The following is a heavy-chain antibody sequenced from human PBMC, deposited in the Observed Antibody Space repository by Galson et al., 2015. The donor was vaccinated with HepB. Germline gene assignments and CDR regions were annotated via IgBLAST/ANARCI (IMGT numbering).Heavy chain of an antibody. J-gene: IGHJ3*02. V-gene: IGHV1-69*04. CDR2: IFPNPGVA. CDR1: GGTFSSSA. CDR3: ARERAADAFDI. Sequence: SVKVSCKASGGTFSSSAISWVRQAPGQGLEWMGRIFPNPGVADYTQKFQGRVTITADKFTIADKFTTTAYMELNSLRSEDTAVYYCARERAADAFDIWGQGTMVTVSS.